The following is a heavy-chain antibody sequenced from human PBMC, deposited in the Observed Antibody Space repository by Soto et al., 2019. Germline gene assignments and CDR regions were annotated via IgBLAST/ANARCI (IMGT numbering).Heavy chain of an antibody. V-gene: IGHV4-39*02. CDR3: ARLYMALDY. CDR1: GDSINSSDYH. J-gene: IGHJ4*02. D-gene: IGHD2-2*02. CDR2: VYYLGGT. Sequence: QVQLQESGPGLVKPSETLSLICTVSGDSINSSDYHWGWIRQPPGKGLEWIGSVYYLGGTHSNPSLKSRVTISVATPGRHFTLKLRSVPAADTAVYYCARLYMALDYWGQGSLVTVSS.